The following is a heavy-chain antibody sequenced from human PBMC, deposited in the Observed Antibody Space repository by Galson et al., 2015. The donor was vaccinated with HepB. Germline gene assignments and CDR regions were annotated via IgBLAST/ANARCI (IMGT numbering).Heavy chain of an antibody. Sequence: SLRLSCAASGFTFGDYAMSWFRQAPGKGLEWVGFIRSKAYGGTTEYAASVKGRFTISRDDSKSIAYLQMNSLKTEDTAVYYCTRAPLTTVVEYYFDYWGQGTLVTVSS. CDR2: IRSKAYGGTT. J-gene: IGHJ4*02. CDR1: GFTFGDYA. CDR3: TRAPLTTVVEYYFDY. V-gene: IGHV3-49*03. D-gene: IGHD4-23*01.